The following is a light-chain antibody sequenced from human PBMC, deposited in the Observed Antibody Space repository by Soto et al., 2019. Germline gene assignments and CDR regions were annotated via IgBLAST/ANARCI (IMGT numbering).Light chain of an antibody. CDR2: AAS. CDR1: QGIRND. Sequence: AIQMTQSPSSLSASVGDRVTITCRASQGIRNDLGWYQQKPGRPPKLLISAASTLQSGVPSRFSGSGSGTDFTLTIRSLQPEDFATYYCLQDYDSPRTFGQGTKVDIK. V-gene: IGKV1-6*01. J-gene: IGKJ1*01. CDR3: LQDYDSPRT.